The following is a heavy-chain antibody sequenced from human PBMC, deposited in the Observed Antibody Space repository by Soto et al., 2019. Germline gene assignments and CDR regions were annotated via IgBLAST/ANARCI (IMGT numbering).Heavy chain of an antibody. CDR2: INPNGGST. J-gene: IGHJ6*03. V-gene: IGHV1-46*03. CDR3: VRATAARQRDYSYHYYVHI. Sequence: VASVKVSCKASGYTFINYYIHWVRQAPGQGLEWMGVINPNGGSTVYAQKFQGRVTLTRDTSTSTVYVELSSLRSDDTAVYFCVRATAARQRDYSYHYYVHIWGKGTTVTVSS. D-gene: IGHD6-6*01. CDR1: GYTFINYY.